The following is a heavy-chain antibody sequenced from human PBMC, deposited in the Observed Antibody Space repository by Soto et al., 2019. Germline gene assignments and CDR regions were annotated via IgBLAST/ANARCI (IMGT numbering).Heavy chain of an antibody. J-gene: IGHJ4*02. Sequence: PGGSLRLSCAASGFRFSLFWMSWVRQTPGKGLEWVANINEDGSEKFFADSVKGRFTISRDNAKNSLSLQMNSLTAGDTAVYYCARTGWPQSSYYFDYWGQGTLVTVSS. CDR3: ARTGWPQSSYYFDY. CDR1: GFRFSLFW. D-gene: IGHD3-16*01. V-gene: IGHV3-7*03. CDR2: INEDGSEK.